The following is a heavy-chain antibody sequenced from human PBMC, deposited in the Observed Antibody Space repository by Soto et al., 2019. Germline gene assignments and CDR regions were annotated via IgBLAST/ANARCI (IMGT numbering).Heavy chain of an antibody. J-gene: IGHJ4*02. D-gene: IGHD2-15*01. CDR2: IYHSGST. CDR3: ARGQVVAAQH. V-gene: IGHV4-30-2*01. Sequence: SETLSLTCTVSGDSLSSGYYYWSWIRQHPGKGLEWIGYIYHSGSTYYNPSLKSRVTISVDRSKNQFSLKLSSVTAADTAVYYCARGQVVAAQHWGQGTLVTVSS. CDR1: GDSLSSGYYY.